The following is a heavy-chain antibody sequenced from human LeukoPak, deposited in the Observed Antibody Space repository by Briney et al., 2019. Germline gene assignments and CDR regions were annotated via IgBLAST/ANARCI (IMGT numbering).Heavy chain of an antibody. Sequence: SETLSLTCTVSGGSISTYYWSWIRQPPGKGLEWIGYIYYSGTTNYNPSLKSRVTISVDTSRNQFSLKLRSVTAADTAVYYCATVAVIRGVTYFDYWGQGTLVTVSS. J-gene: IGHJ4*02. CDR1: GGSISTYY. CDR2: IYYSGTT. CDR3: ATVAVIRGVTYFDY. D-gene: IGHD3-10*01. V-gene: IGHV4-59*01.